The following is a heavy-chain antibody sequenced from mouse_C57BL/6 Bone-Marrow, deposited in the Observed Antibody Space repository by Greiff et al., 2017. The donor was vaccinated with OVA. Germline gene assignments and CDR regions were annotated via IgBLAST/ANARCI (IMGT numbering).Heavy chain of an antibody. D-gene: IGHD1-1*01. J-gene: IGHJ1*03. CDR1: GFTFSDYY. CDR2: INYDGSST. V-gene: IGHV5-16*01. CDR3: AKEVTTVVATSWYFDV. Sequence: EVQVVESEGGLVQPGSSMKLSCTASGFTFSDYYMAWVRQVPEKGLEWVANINYDGSSTYYLDSLKSRFIISRDNAKNILYLQMSRLKSEDTATYYCAKEVTTVVATSWYFDVWGTGTTVTVSA.